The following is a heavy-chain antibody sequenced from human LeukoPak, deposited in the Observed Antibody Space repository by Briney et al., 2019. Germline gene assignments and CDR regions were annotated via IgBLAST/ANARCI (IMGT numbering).Heavy chain of an antibody. D-gene: IGHD6-13*01. CDR2: ILYDGSNK. Sequence: GGSLRLSCAASGFTFGTYGMYWVRQAPGKGLEWVAVILYDGSNKYYADSVKGRFTISRDNSKNTLYLQMNSLRAEDTAVHYCAKGYSSSWYSSYFEYWGQGTLVTVSS. V-gene: IGHV3-30*18. CDR3: AKGYSSSWYSSYFEY. J-gene: IGHJ4*02. CDR1: GFTFGTYG.